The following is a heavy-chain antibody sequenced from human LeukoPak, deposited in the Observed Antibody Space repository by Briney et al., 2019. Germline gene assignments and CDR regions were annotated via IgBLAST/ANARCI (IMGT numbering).Heavy chain of an antibody. V-gene: IGHV3-7*01. CDR3: ARAREITVSGTDYFDY. CDR2: IKHDGSGP. D-gene: IGHD6-19*01. CDR1: GFRFSNYW. Sequence: PGGSLRLSCAVSGFRFSNYWMTWVRQAPGKGLEWVANIKHDGSGPSYLDSVKGRFTISRDNARNLLSLQMSSLRAEDTAVYYCARAREITVSGTDYFDYWGQGTLFTVSS. J-gene: IGHJ4*02.